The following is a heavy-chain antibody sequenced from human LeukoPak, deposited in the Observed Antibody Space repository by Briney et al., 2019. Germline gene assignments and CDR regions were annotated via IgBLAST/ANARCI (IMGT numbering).Heavy chain of an antibody. J-gene: IGHJ4*02. D-gene: IGHD5/OR15-5a*01. CDR2: IYYSGST. V-gene: IGHV4-39*07. Sequence: SETLSLTCTVSGGSISSSSYYWGWIRQPPGKGLEWIGSIYYSGSTYYNPSLKSRVTISVDTSKNQFSLKLSSVTAADTAVNYCARDGPSSPLPFDYWGQGTLVTVSS. CDR1: GGSISSSSYY. CDR3: ARDGPSSPLPFDY.